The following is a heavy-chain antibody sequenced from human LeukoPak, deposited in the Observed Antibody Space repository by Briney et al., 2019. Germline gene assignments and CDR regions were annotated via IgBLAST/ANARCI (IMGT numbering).Heavy chain of an antibody. J-gene: IGHJ4*02. V-gene: IGHV1-46*01. CDR3: ARRSRSGCSDY. CDR2: INPSGGNT. CDR1: GYSFSDYH. Sequence: GASVKVSCKTSGYSFSDYHIHWVRQAPGQGLEWMGIINPSGGNTNYAQKFQGRVTMTRDMSASTVYMELSSLRSEDTAVYYCARRSRSGCSDYWGQGTLVTVSS. D-gene: IGHD3-3*01.